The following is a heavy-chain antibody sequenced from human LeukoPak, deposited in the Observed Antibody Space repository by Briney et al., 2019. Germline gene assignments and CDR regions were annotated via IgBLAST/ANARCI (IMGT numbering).Heavy chain of an antibody. CDR1: GYTFTGYY. D-gene: IGHD1-26*01. CDR2: INPNSGGT. CDR3: ARGRVGATTFWFYYYGMDV. J-gene: IGHJ6*02. Sequence: ASVKVSCKASGYTFTGYYMHWVRQAPGQGLEWMGRINPNSGGTNYAQKFQGRVTMTRDTSISTAYMELSRLRSDDTAVYYCARGRVGATTFWFYYYGMDVRGQGTTVTVSS. V-gene: IGHV1-2*06.